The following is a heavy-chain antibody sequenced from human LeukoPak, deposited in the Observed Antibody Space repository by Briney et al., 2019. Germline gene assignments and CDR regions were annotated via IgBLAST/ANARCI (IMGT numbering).Heavy chain of an antibody. CDR1: GYTFTGYY. CDR3: ASIAVAGRGYFDY. Sequence: ASVKVSCKASGYTFTGYYIHWVRQAPGQGLEWMGIINPSGGSTSYAQKFQGRVTMTRDTSTSTVYMELSSLRSEDTAVYYCASIAVAGRGYFDYWGQGTLVTVSS. CDR2: INPSGGST. J-gene: IGHJ4*02. V-gene: IGHV1-46*03. D-gene: IGHD6-19*01.